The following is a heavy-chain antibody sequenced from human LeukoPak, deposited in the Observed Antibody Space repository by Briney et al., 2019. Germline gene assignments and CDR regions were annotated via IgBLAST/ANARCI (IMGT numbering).Heavy chain of an antibody. CDR1: GFTFSSYS. Sequence: QPGGSLRLSCAAPGFTFSSYSMNWVRQAPGKGLEWVSYITYSSSIIYYADSVKGRFTISRDNAKNSLYLQMNSLRAEDTAVYYCARVVGWNDVRYYYMDVWGKGTTVTISS. CDR3: ARVVGWNDVRYYYMDV. J-gene: IGHJ6*03. D-gene: IGHD1-1*01. CDR2: ITYSSSII. V-gene: IGHV3-48*01.